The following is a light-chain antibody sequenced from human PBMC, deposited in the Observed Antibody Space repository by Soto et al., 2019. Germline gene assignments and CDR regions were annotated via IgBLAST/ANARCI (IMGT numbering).Light chain of an antibody. V-gene: IGKV1-39*01. CDR2: AAS. CDR3: QQSDSIPIT. Sequence: VDRVTIPCRASQTISRNLNWYQQKPGKAPKLLSYAASSLQSGVPSRFSGSGSGTDFTLAISSLQPEDFETYYCQQSDSIPITFGQGTRLEIK. CDR1: QTISRN. J-gene: IGKJ5*01.